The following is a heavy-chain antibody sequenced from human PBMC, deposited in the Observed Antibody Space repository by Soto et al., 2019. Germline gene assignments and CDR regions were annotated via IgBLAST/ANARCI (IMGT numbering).Heavy chain of an antibody. CDR3: ARHISVTGTRGFDY. J-gene: IGHJ4*02. Sequence: QVQLQESGPGLVTPSGTLSLTCAVSGGSISSNNWWSWVRQSPLKGLEWIAEIHPGGASSYNPSLQSRVTISLDGSKNQMSLTLNSLTAADTAMYYCARHISVTGTRGFDYWGQGTLITVSS. V-gene: IGHV4-4*02. CDR2: IHPGGAS. CDR1: GGSISSNNW. D-gene: IGHD6-19*01.